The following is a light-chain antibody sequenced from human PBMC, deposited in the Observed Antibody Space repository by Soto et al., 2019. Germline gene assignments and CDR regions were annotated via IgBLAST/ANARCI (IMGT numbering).Light chain of an antibody. CDR2: GAS. V-gene: IGKV3-20*01. CDR1: QSVSSNY. Sequence: DIVLTQSPDPLSLSPGERATLSCRASQSVSSNYLAWYQKKPGQAPRLLIYGASTRATGIPDRFSGSGSGTDFTLTISRLEPEDFEVYYCQQYGSSSYTFGQGTRLEIK. J-gene: IGKJ2*01. CDR3: QQYGSSSYT.